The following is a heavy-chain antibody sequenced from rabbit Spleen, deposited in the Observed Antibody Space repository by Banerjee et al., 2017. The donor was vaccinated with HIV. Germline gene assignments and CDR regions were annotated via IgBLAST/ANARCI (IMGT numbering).Heavy chain of an antibody. CDR3: ARDTGSSFSTYGMDL. V-gene: IGHV1S40*01. J-gene: IGHJ6*01. CDR2: IYTGDDST. D-gene: IGHD8-1*01. Sequence: QSLEESGGGLVKPGASLTLTCSASGIDFSSYYYMCWVRQAPGKGLEWIGCIYTGDDSTYYASWVNGRFTISKTSSTTVTLQMTSLTVADTPPYFCARDTGSSFSTYGMDLWGQGTLVTVS. CDR1: GIDFSSYYY.